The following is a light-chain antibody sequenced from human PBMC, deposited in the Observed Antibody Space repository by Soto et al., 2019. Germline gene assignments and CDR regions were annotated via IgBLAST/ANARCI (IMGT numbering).Light chain of an antibody. CDR2: EVN. CDR1: SSDFGGYNY. J-gene: IGLJ1*01. Sequence: QSVLTQPPSASGSPGQSVTISCTGTSSDFGGYNYVSWYQQHPGKAPKLMIYEVNKRPSGVPDRFSGSKSGNTASLTVSGLQAEDEAYYYCSSYAGSNNFGVFGTGTKDTVL. V-gene: IGLV2-8*01. CDR3: SSYAGSNNFGV.